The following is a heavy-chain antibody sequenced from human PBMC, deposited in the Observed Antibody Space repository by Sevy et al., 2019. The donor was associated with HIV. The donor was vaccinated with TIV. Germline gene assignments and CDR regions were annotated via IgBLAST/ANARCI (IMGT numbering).Heavy chain of an antibody. V-gene: IGHV3-9*01. J-gene: IGHJ4*02. D-gene: IGHD3-22*01. Sequence: LKISCAVSGFMFDAYAMHWVRQSPGKGLEWVSSISWNGENMGYADFVKGRFTISRDNAKKSLYLQMNGLRVEDTALFYCVKGMDSAGKYVNFDSWGQRTLVTVSS. CDR2: ISWNGENM. CDR3: VKGMDSAGKYVNFDS. CDR1: GFMFDAYA.